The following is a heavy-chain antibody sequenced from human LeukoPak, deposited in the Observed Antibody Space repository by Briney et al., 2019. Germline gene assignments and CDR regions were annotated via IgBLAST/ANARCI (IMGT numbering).Heavy chain of an antibody. D-gene: IGHD4-17*01. CDR2: ILYDGSST. CDR1: GFTFSTYG. V-gene: IGHV3-33*01. J-gene: IGHJ4*02. Sequence: QPGGSLRLSCVASGFTFSTYGMHWGRQAPRKGLEWVAIILYDGSSTYYADSVKGRFTISRDNSKNTLYLQLNSLRVEDTAMYYCARSGDGDYKALDYWGQGTPVTVSS. CDR3: ARSGDGDYKALDY.